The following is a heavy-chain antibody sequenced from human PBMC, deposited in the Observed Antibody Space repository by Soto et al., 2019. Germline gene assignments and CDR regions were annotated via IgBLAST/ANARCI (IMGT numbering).Heavy chain of an antibody. J-gene: IGHJ5*02. CDR3: VRTAREGAVAPHWFDR. Sequence: SETLSLTCTVSGASIRSTDYYWSWIRQAPGKGLEWIGYVYYTGSTYYNPSLMSRLTISVDTSKNQFSLKLTSVTAAETAVYXCVRTAREGAVAPHWFDRWGQGTQVTVSS. CDR1: GASIRSTDYY. D-gene: IGHD2-21*02. CDR2: VYYTGST. V-gene: IGHV4-30-4*01.